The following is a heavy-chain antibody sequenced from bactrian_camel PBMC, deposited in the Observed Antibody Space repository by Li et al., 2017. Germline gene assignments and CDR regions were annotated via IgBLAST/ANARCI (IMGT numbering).Heavy chain of an antibody. D-gene: IGHD7*01. J-gene: IGHJ4*01. CDR2: IDSYGRT. Sequence: HVQLVESGGGSVQAGGSLSLSCVWSGHIASRPTMGWFRQPPGKERERVAEIDSYGRTSLADSVKGRFAISKDNAKKTLYLQLNSLKTEDTAMYYCANFVMGTGQGTQVTVS. CDR1: GHIASRPT. V-gene: IGHV3S53*01.